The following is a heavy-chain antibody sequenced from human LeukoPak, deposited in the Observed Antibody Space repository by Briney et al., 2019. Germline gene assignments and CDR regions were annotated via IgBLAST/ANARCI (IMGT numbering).Heavy chain of an antibody. Sequence: GGYLRLSCAASGLMFSSYWMSWVRQAPGQGLEWVANIKEDGSEKYYVDSVKGRFTISRDNANNSLYLQMNSLRATDTAVYYCARDYAPLLSYYCGLDVWGQGTTVTVSS. J-gene: IGHJ6*02. CDR1: GLMFSSYW. CDR3: ARDYAPLLSYYCGLDV. D-gene: IGHD2-2*01. V-gene: IGHV3-7*04. CDR2: IKEDGSEK.